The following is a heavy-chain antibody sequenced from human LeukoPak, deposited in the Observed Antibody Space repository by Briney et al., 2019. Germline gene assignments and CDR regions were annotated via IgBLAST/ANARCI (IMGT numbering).Heavy chain of an antibody. J-gene: IGHJ2*01. Sequence: WETLSLTCTVSGGSISSYYWNWIRQPPGKGLEWIGYIYYSGSTNYNPSLKSRVTISVDTSKNQFSLKLSSVTAADTAVYYCASSVVTRGYFELWGRGTLVTVSS. CDR2: IYYSGST. V-gene: IGHV4-59*01. CDR3: ASSVVTRGYFEL. CDR1: GGSISSYY. D-gene: IGHD4-23*01.